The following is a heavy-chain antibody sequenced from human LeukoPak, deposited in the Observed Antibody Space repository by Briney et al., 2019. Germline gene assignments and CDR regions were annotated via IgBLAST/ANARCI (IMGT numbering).Heavy chain of an antibody. Sequence: GGSLRLSCEASGFTFSSYWMHWVRQAPGKGLVWVSRINTDGSTTIYADSVKGRFTISRDNAKNTLHLQMNSVRAEDTAMYYCARGATFDYWGQGTLVTVSS. D-gene: IGHD5-12*01. V-gene: IGHV3-74*01. J-gene: IGHJ4*02. CDR3: ARGATFDY. CDR2: INTDGSTT. CDR1: GFTFSSYW.